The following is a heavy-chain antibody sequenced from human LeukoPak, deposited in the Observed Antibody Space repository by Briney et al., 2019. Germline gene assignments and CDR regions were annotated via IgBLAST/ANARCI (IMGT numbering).Heavy chain of an antibody. Sequence: ASVKVSCKASGGTFSSYAISWVRQAPGQGLEWMGGIIPIFGTANYAQKFQGRVTITTDESTSTAYMELSSLRSEDAAVYYCASNYYDSSGYYPHFDYWGQGTLGTVSS. V-gene: IGHV1-69*05. J-gene: IGHJ4*02. CDR2: IIPIFGTA. CDR3: ASNYYDSSGYYPHFDY. D-gene: IGHD3-22*01. CDR1: GGTFSSYA.